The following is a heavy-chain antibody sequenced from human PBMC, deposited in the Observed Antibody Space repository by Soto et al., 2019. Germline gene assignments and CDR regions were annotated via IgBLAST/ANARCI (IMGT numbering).Heavy chain of an antibody. Sequence: VASVKVSCKASGYTFTSYAMHWVRQAPGQRLEWMGWINAGNGNTKYSQKFQERVTITRDMSTSTAYMELSSLRSEDTAVYYCAAATSSHIWGQGTMVTVSS. CDR2: INAGNGNT. CDR3: AAATSSHI. CDR1: GYTFTSYA. J-gene: IGHJ3*02. D-gene: IGHD6-25*01. V-gene: IGHV1-3*01.